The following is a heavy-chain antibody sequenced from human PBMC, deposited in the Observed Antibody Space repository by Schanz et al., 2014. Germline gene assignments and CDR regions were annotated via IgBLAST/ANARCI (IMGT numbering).Heavy chain of an antibody. CDR3: ARAQVVIRLCYGGDV. CDR1: GFTVSNTY. J-gene: IGHJ6*02. V-gene: IGHV3-53*04. Sequence: DVQLVDSGGGLVQPGGSLRLSCAASGFTVSNTYIHWVRQAPGKGLEWVTTIYSSGSAYYADSVRGRFTISRDNSMNMVYLQMNSLRSDYAAVYYCARAQVVIRLCYGGDVWGQGTTVTVSS. D-gene: IGHD3-22*01. CDR2: IYSSGSA.